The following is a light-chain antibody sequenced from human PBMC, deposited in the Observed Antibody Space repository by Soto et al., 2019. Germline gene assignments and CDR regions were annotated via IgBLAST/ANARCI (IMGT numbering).Light chain of an antibody. CDR2: DAS. CDR3: QHYDTFPYT. Sequence: DIQMTQSPSFVSASVGDRVTITCRASQSIDNWLAWYQQKLGKAPKLLIYDASTLESGVSSGFSGSGSGTEFTLTISSLRPDDFATYYCQHYDTFPYTFGQGTKVDIK. V-gene: IGKV1-5*01. CDR1: QSIDNW. J-gene: IGKJ2*01.